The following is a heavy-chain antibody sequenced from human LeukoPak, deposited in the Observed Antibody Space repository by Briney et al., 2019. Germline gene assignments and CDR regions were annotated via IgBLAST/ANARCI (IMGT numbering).Heavy chain of an antibody. CDR2: INPNSGGT. D-gene: IGHD2-8*01. CDR1: GYTFTGYY. V-gene: IGHV1-2*02. Sequence: GASVKVSCKASGYTFTGYYMHWVRQAPGQGLEWMGWINPNSGGTNYAQQFQGRVTMTRETSISPAYLELSRLRLDDTAVYFCARGGVWLMVYASKTSRGDYSGQGTQVTVSS. CDR3: ARGGVWLMVYASKTSRGDY. J-gene: IGHJ4*02.